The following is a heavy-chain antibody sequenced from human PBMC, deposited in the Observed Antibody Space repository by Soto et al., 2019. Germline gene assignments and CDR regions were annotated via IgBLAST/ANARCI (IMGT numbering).Heavy chain of an antibody. J-gene: IGHJ4*02. CDR3: ARGLRIYYDRSGLHY. V-gene: IGHV3-48*03. Sequence: EVQLVESGGGLVQPGGSLRLSCAASGFTFSNYEMNWVRQTPGKGLEWVSYISYTGSTIYYADSVRGRFTISLDNSKNSLYLQMNSLRAEDTAVYYCARGLRIYYDRSGLHYWGQGTLVTVSS. D-gene: IGHD3-22*01. CDR1: GFTFSNYE. CDR2: ISYTGSTI.